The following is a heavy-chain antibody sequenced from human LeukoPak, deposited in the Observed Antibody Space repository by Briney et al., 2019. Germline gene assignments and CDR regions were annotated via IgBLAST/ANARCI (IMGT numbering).Heavy chain of an antibody. D-gene: IGHD2-2*02. Sequence: VASVKVSCKTSGYTLTGYCLHWVRQAPGQRPEWMGRIDPDSGGTHYGQKFQGRVTVTRDTSITTVYMELSGLTSDDTAVYYCARVPGPYTTSRFDFWGQGTLVTVSS. CDR2: IDPDSGGT. CDR3: ARVPGPYTTSRFDF. V-gene: IGHV1-2*02. CDR1: GYTLTGYC. J-gene: IGHJ4*02.